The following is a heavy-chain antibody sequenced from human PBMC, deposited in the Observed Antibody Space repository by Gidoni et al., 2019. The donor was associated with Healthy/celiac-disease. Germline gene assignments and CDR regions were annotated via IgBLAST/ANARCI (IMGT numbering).Heavy chain of an antibody. CDR1: GGSFSGYY. D-gene: IGHD3-16*01. V-gene: IGHV4-34*01. CDR2: INHSGST. J-gene: IGHJ4*02. CDR3: ARGGTLRSQSSANFDY. Sequence: QVQLQQWGAGLLKPSETLSLTCAVSGGSFSGYYWGWLRQPPGKGLEWIGEINHSGSTNYNPSLKSRVTISVDTSKNQFSLKLSSVTAADTAVYYCARGGTLRSQSSANFDYWGQGTLVTVSS.